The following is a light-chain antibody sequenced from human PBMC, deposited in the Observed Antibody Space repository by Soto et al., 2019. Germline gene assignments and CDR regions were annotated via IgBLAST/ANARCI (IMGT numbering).Light chain of an antibody. Sequence: SALTQPASVSGSPGQSITISCTGTSSDVGGYNYVSWYQQHPGKAPKLMIYEVSNRPSGVSNRFSGSKSGNTGSLTISGLQAEDEADYYCSSYTSSSTLVFGTGTKLTVL. CDR1: SSDVGGYNY. J-gene: IGLJ1*01. V-gene: IGLV2-14*01. CDR3: SSYTSSSTLV. CDR2: EVS.